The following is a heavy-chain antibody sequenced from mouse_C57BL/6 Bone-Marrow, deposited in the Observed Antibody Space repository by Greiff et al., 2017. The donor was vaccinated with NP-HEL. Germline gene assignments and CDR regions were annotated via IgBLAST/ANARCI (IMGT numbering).Heavy chain of an antibody. D-gene: IGHD2-5*01. CDR1: GYTFTSYW. V-gene: IGHV1-64*01. CDR2: IHPNSGST. CDR3: FYYSNLYYYAMDY. J-gene: IGHJ4*01. Sequence: QVHVKQPGAELVKPGASVKLSCKASGYTFTSYWMHWVKQRPGQGLEWIGMIHPNSGSTNYNEKFKSKATLTVDKSSSTAYMQLSSLTSEDSAVYYCFYYSNLYYYAMDYWGQGTSVTVSS.